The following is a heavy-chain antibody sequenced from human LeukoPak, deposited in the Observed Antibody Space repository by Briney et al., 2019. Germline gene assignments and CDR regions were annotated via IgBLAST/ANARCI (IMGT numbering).Heavy chain of an antibody. V-gene: IGHV4-39*01. CDR1: GGSISTTNYY. J-gene: IGHJ4*02. CDR2: IHYSGST. D-gene: IGHD2-21*02. Sequence: SETLSLTCNVSGGSISTTNYYWGWIRQPPGKGLEWLGNIHYSGSTYYNPSLQSRVTLSVDTSKNQFSLKLTSVTATDTAVYYCARTYPDCDYWGQGTLVTVSS. CDR3: ARTYPDCDY.